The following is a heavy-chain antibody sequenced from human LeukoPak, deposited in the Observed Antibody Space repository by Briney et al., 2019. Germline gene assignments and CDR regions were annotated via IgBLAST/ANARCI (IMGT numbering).Heavy chain of an antibody. J-gene: IGHJ4*02. Sequence: GGSLRLSCAASGFTFSSYAMSWVRQAPGKGLEWVSAICGSGGSTYYADSVKGRFTISRDNSKNTLYLQMNSLRAEDTAVYYCAKGEYYDSSGSPFDYWGQGTLVTVSS. D-gene: IGHD3-22*01. CDR3: AKGEYYDSSGSPFDY. CDR2: ICGSGGST. V-gene: IGHV3-23*01. CDR1: GFTFSSYA.